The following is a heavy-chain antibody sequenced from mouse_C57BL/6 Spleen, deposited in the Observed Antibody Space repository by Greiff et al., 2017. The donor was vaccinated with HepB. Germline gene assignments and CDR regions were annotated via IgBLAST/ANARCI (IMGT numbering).Heavy chain of an antibody. D-gene: IGHD1-1*01. CDR1: GFNIKDYY. J-gene: IGHJ1*03. Sequence: VQLQHSGAELVRPGASVKLSCTASGFNIKDYYMHWVKQRPEQGLEWIGRIDPEDGDTEYAPKFQGKATMTADTSSNTAYLQLSSLTSEDTAVYYCTTGYYGSSYDWYFDVWGTGTTVTVSS. CDR3: TTGYYGSSYDWYFDV. CDR2: IDPEDGDT. V-gene: IGHV14-1*01.